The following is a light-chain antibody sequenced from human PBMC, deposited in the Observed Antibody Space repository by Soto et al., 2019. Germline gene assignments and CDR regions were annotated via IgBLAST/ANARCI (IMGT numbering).Light chain of an antibody. V-gene: IGLV2-14*03. CDR1: SSDIGGYNY. Sequence: QSALTQPASVSGSPGQSITISCTGTSSDIGGYNYVSWYQQLPGKVPKLIIYDVSNRPSGVSDRFSGSKSGNAASLTISGLQAEDEADYYCSSYTSTSTLYVFGTGTKGDRP. CDR2: DVS. J-gene: IGLJ1*01. CDR3: SSYTSTSTLYV.